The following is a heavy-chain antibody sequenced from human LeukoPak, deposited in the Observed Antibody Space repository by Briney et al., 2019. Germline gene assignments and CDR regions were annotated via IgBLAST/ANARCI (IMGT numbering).Heavy chain of an antibody. D-gene: IGHD4-11*01. CDR3: ARVRAVSFDY. CDR2: ISSSGSTI. V-gene: IGHV3-48*03. CDR1: GFTFSSYE. J-gene: IGHJ4*02. Sequence: GGSLRLSCVASGFTFSSYEINWVRQAPGKGLEWVSYISSSGSTIYYADSVRGRFTIPRDNAKNSLYLQMNSLRAEDTAVYYCARVRAVSFDYWGQGTLVTVSS.